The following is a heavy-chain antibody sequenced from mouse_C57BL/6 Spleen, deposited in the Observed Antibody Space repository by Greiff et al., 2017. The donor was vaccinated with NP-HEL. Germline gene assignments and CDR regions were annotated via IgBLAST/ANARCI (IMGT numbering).Heavy chain of an antibody. D-gene: IGHD1-1*01. Sequence: VQLQQSGAELVRPGASVKLSCTASGFNIKDYYMHWVKQRPEPGLEWIGRLDPEDGDTEYAPKFQGKATMTADTSSNTAYLQLSSLTSEDTAIYYCARVRSTYAMDYWGQGTSVTVSS. CDR1: GFNIKDYY. CDR3: ARVRSTYAMDY. V-gene: IGHV14-1*01. J-gene: IGHJ4*01. CDR2: LDPEDGDT.